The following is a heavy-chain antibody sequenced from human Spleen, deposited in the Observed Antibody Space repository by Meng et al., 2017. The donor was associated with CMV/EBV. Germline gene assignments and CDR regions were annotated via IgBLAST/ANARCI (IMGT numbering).Heavy chain of an antibody. V-gene: IGHV1-8*03. CDR3: ARGGFWLGHYSWFDP. CDR2: MNPNSGNT. J-gene: IGHJ5*02. D-gene: IGHD3-3*01. CDR1: GYTLTSYD. Sequence: SGYTLTSYDINWVRQATGQGLEWMGWMNPNSGNTGYAQKFQGRVTIPRNTSISTAYMELSSLTSDDTAVYYCARGGFWLGHYSWFDPWGQGTLVTVSS.